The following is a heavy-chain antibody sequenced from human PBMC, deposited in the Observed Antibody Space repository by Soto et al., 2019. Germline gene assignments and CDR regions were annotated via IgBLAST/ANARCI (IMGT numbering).Heavy chain of an antibody. CDR2: ISPYNGNT. CDR1: GYTFTSYA. V-gene: IGHV1-18*01. J-gene: IGHJ4*02. Sequence: QVQLVQSGAEVKKPGASVKVSCKASGYTFTSYAISWVRQAPGQGLEWMGWISPYNGNTNYAQKFQGRVTMTTDTSTGTGYMELRSLRSDDPAVYYCARPTPHLDYWGQGTLVTVSS. CDR3: ARPTPHLDY.